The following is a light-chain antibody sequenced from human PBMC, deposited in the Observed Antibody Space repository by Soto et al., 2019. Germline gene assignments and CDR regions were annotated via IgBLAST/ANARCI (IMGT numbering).Light chain of an antibody. CDR1: SSDVVSSNL. CDR3: RSFAPFTTPYV. CDR2: EGA. Sequence: QSALTQPASVSGSPGQSITISCTGTSSDVVSSNLVSWYQQHPHRAPKLVIYEGARRPSGVSGRFSASMSGNTASLRISGLEAEDEADDYCRSFAPFTTPYVCGTGTKVTVL. V-gene: IGLV2-23*01. J-gene: IGLJ1*01.